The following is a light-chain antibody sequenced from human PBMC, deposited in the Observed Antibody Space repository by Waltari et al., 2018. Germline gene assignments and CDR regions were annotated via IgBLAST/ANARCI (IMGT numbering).Light chain of an antibody. CDR3: MQALQTPYT. V-gene: IGKV2-28*01. Sequence: DIVMTQSPLSLPVTPGEPASISCRSSQSLLHTNGYSYLDWYLQKPGQSPQLLLYLVSPRASGVPDRFSGSGSGTDFTLKISRVEAEDVGVYYCMQALQTPYTFGQGTKLEIK. CDR1: QSLLHTNGYSY. J-gene: IGKJ2*01. CDR2: LVS.